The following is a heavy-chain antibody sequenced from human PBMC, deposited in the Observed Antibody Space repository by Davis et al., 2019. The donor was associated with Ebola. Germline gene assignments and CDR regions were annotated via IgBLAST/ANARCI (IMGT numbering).Heavy chain of an antibody. CDR1: GYTFTNYG. CDR2: ISSYNGNT. CDR3: ARGYTNYEAFDI. V-gene: IGHV1-18*01. Sequence: AASVKVSCKTSGYTFTNYGFNWVRLTPGQGLEWMGWISSYNGNTNYAQKFQGRLTLTTDTSTSTGCMELRSLTSDDTAVYYCARGYTNYEAFDIWGQGTMVTVSS. J-gene: IGHJ3*02. D-gene: IGHD4-11*01.